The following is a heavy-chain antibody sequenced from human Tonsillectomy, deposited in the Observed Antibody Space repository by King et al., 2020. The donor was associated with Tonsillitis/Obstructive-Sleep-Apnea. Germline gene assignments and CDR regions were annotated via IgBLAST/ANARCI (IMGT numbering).Heavy chain of an antibody. D-gene: IGHD3-3*01. V-gene: IGHV3-9*01. CDR2: ISWNSGSI. CDR3: AKDISRFWDRAMDV. CDR1: GFTFDDYA. Sequence: VQLVESGGGLVQPGRSLRLSCAASGFTFDDYAMHWVRQAPGKGLEWVSGISWNSGSIGYADSVKGRFTISRDNAKNFLYLQMNSLRAEDTALYYCAKDISRFWDRAMDVWGKGTTVTVSS. J-gene: IGHJ6*04.